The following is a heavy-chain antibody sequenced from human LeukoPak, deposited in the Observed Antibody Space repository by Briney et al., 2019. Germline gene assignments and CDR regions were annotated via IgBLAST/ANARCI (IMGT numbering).Heavy chain of an antibody. CDR1: GYTFTTYF. CDR3: ARKPPVVPTTMPDN. V-gene: IGHV1-46*01. J-gene: IGHJ4*02. CDR2: INPSDGTT. Sequence: ASVKVSCKASGYTFTTYFMHWVRQAPGQGLEWVGIINPSDGTTSYAQGFRGRVTMTRDTSTSTVYMEPNSLRSDDTAVYYCARKPPVVPTTMPDNWGQGTLVTVSS. D-gene: IGHD2-2*01.